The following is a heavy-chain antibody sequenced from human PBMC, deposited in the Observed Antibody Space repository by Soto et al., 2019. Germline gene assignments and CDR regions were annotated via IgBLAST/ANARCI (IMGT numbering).Heavy chain of an antibody. CDR3: ARDEIRFSWAYGMDV. CDR1: GFTFSSYA. Sequence: QVQLVESGGGVVQPGRSLRLSCAASGFTFSSYAMHWVRQAPGKGLEWVAVISYDGRNKYYADSVKGRFTISRDNSKNTLYLQMNRLRAEDTAVYYCARDEIRFSWAYGMDVWGQGTTVTVSS. D-gene: IGHD3-3*01. J-gene: IGHJ6*02. CDR2: ISYDGRNK. V-gene: IGHV3-30*04.